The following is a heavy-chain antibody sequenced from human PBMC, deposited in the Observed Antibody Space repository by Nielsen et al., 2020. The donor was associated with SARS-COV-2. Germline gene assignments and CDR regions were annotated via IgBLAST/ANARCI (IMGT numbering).Heavy chain of an antibody. Sequence: RQAPGKGLEWIGYIYYSGSTNYNPSLKSRVTISVDTSKNQFSLKLSSVTAADTAVYYCARLRSIAARPITYYYYGMDVWGQGTTVTVSS. CDR3: ARLRSIAARPITYYYYGMDV. CDR2: IYYSGST. D-gene: IGHD6-6*01. V-gene: IGHV4-59*12. J-gene: IGHJ6*02.